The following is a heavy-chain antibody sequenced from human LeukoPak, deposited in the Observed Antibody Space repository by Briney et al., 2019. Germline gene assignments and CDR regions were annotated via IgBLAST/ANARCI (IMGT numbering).Heavy chain of an antibody. CDR3: AKDALLVVGSSGYYYNN. J-gene: IGHJ4*02. V-gene: IGHV3-30*02. Sequence: GGSLRLSCAASGFAFSSYGMHWVRQAPGKGLEWVTFIRYVGSNKYYADSVKGRFTISRDNSKNTLYLQMNSLRAEDTAVYYCAKDALLVVGSSGYYYNNWGQGTLVTVSS. CDR2: IRYVGSNK. CDR1: GFAFSSYG. D-gene: IGHD3-22*01.